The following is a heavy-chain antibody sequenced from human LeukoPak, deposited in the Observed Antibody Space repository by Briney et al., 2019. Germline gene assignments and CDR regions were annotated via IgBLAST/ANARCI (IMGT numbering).Heavy chain of an antibody. D-gene: IGHD6-13*01. CDR1: GFTFSSYA. V-gene: IGHV3-23*01. CDR2: ISGSGGGT. CDR3: AREVYSSTWFDL. J-gene: IGHJ4*02. Sequence: GSLRLSRAASGFTFSSYALSWVRQAPGKGLEWVSAISGSGGGTFYADSVKGRFTISRDNSNNTLYLQMNSLRGDDTAVYYCAREVYSSTWFDLWGQGTLVTVSS.